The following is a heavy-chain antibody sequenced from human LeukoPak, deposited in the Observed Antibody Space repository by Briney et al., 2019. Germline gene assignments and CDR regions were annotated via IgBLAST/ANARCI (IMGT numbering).Heavy chain of an antibody. CDR3: ARRGRSGSYYHVAWFDP. Sequence: GESLKISCKGSGYSFTSYWIGWVLQMPGRGLEWMVIIYPGDSDTRYSPSFQGQVTISADKSISTAYLQWSSLKASDSAMYYCARRGRSGSYYHVAWFDPWGQGTLVTVSS. CDR1: GYSFTSYW. V-gene: IGHV5-51*01. CDR2: IYPGDSDT. D-gene: IGHD3-10*01. J-gene: IGHJ5*02.